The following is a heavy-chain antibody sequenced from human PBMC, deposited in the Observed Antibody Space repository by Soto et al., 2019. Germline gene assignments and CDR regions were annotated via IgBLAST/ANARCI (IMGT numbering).Heavy chain of an antibody. CDR1: GYTFTKYG. V-gene: IGHV1-18*01. J-gene: IGHJ6*03. CDR3: ARRLAVAGTSNQYYYYLDV. Sequence: ASVKVSCKASGYTFTKYGISWVRQAPGQGLEWMGWISVYNGNTNYAQKLHDRVTVTTDTSTSTAYMELKSLRSDDTAVYYCARRLAVAGTSNQYYYYLDVWGKGTTVTVSS. CDR2: ISVYNGNT. D-gene: IGHD6-19*01.